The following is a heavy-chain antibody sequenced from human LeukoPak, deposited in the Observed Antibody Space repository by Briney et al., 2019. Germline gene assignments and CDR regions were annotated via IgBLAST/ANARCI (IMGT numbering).Heavy chain of an antibody. CDR3: ARGQLGYCSSTSCYRGWFDP. V-gene: IGHV1-8*03. Sequence: ASVKVSCKASGYTFTSYDINWVRQATGQGLEWMGWMNPNSGNTGYAQKFQGRVTIARNTSISTAYMELSSLRSEDTAVYYCARGQLGYCSSTSCYRGWFDPRGQETLVTVSS. CDR2: MNPNSGNT. CDR1: GYTFTSYD. D-gene: IGHD2-2*01. J-gene: IGHJ5*02.